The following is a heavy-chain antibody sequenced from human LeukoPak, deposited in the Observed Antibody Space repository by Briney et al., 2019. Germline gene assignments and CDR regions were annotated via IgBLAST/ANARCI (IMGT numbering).Heavy chain of an antibody. J-gene: IGHJ3*02. CDR1: GYTFTGYY. V-gene: IGHV1-2*02. D-gene: IGHD3-10*01. Sequence: ASVKVSCKASGYTFTGYYMHWVRQAPGQGLEWMGWINPNSGGTNYAQKFQGRVTMTRDTSISTAYMELSRLRSDDTAVYYCARDQVTMVRASRAFDIWGQGTMVTVSS. CDR3: ARDQVTMVRASRAFDI. CDR2: INPNSGGT.